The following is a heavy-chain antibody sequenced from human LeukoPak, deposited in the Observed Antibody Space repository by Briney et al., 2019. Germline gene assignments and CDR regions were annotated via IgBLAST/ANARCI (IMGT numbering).Heavy chain of an antibody. CDR3: AREVAGFYYYYYYMDV. D-gene: IGHD6-19*01. V-gene: IGHV3-48*01. CDR1: GFTFSSYS. CDR2: ISSSSSTI. Sequence: GGSLRLSCAASGFTFSSYSMNWVRQAPGKGLEWVSYISSSSSTIYYADSVKGRFTISRDNAKNSLYLQMNSLRAEDTAVYYCAREVAGFYYYYYYMDVWGKGTTVTVSS. J-gene: IGHJ6*03.